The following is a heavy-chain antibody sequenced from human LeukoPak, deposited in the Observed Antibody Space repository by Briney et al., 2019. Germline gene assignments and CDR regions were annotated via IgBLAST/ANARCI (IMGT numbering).Heavy chain of an antibody. Sequence: GGSLRLSCAASDFVFSDYYMSWVRQAPGKGLEWVSYISSSGNSIYYADSVKGRFTISRDNAKNSLYLQMNSLRAEDTAMYYCAREMEGDYGSGTFFDLWGQGNMVTVSS. D-gene: IGHD3-10*01. CDR1: DFVFSDYY. J-gene: IGHJ4*02. V-gene: IGHV3-11*01. CDR2: ISSSGNSI. CDR3: AREMEGDYGSGTFFDL.